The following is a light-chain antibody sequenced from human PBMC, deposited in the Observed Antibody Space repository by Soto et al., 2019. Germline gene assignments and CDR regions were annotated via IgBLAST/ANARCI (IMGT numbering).Light chain of an antibody. Sequence: QSVLTQPPSASGNPGQRVTISCSGSSSNIGSNTVNWYQQLPGTAPKLLIYSNNQRPSGVPDRFSGSKSGTSASLAISGLQSEDEADYYCAAWEDSLNGYVFGTGTKLTVL. CDR3: AAWEDSLNGYV. CDR2: SNN. J-gene: IGLJ1*01. CDR1: SSNIGSNT. V-gene: IGLV1-44*01.